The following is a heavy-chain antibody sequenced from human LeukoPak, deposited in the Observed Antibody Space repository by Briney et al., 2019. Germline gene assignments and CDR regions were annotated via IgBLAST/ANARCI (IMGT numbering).Heavy chain of an antibody. CDR2: ISSNGSST. J-gene: IGHJ4*02. CDR3: VKDGGGSGSYYGYLDY. V-gene: IGHV3-64D*06. CDR1: GFTFSSYA. D-gene: IGHD1-26*01. Sequence: PGGSLRLSCSASGFTFSSYAMHWVRQAPGKGLEYVSAISSNGSSTYNADSVKGRFTIFRDNSKNTLYLQMSSLRAEDTAVYYCVKDGGGSGSYYGYLDYWGQGTLVTVSS.